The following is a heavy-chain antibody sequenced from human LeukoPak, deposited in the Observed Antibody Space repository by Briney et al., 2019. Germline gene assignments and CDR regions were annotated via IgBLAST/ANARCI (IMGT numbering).Heavy chain of an antibody. CDR3: ATADGSGSYYAH. J-gene: IGHJ4*02. CDR2: FDPEDGPEDGQM. V-gene: IGHV1-24*01. Sequence: ASVKVSCKVSGNTLRELSMHWVRQAPGKGLEWMGGFDPEDGPEDGQMIYAQKFQGRVTMTEDTSTGTAHMEVSSLRSEDSAVYYCATADGSGSYYAHWGQGTLVTVSS. CDR1: GNTLRELS. D-gene: IGHD3-10*01.